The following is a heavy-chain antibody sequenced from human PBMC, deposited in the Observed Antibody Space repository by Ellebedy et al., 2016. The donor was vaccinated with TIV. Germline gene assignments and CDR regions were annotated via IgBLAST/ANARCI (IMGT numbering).Heavy chain of an antibody. Sequence: ASVKVSCKASGYTFSSYAMHWVRQAPGQRLEWMGVINPNGGRTIYAQKLQGRVIMTTDTSTSTIYMELTSLRSADTGVYYCARGRAIGGTVVWFDPWGQGTLVTVSS. CDR2: INPNGGRT. D-gene: IGHD2-15*01. CDR1: GYTFSSYA. J-gene: IGHJ5*02. V-gene: IGHV1-46*04. CDR3: ARGRAIGGTVVWFDP.